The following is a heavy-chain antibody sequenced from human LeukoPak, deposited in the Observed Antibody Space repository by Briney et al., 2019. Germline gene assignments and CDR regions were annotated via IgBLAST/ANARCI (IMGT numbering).Heavy chain of an antibody. CDR2: INVGNGNT. Sequence: ASVKVSCKTSGYTFTTYSIHWVRQAPGQGLEWMAWINVGNGNTKYSRNFQGRLTITTDTSASTAYMELSSLRSEDTALYFCARDLIVYGSGSYFDYWGQGTLVTVSS. D-gene: IGHD3-10*01. CDR3: ARDLIVYGSGSYFDY. CDR1: GYTFTTYS. J-gene: IGHJ4*02. V-gene: IGHV1-3*01.